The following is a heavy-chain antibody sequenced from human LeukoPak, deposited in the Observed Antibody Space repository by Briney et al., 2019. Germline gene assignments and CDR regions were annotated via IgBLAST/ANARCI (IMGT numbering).Heavy chain of an antibody. CDR3: AKDTGPYYYGSGSYYNGHNWFDP. V-gene: IGHV3-9*01. D-gene: IGHD3-10*01. Sequence: PGESLRLSCAASGFTFDDYAMHWVRQAPGKGLEWVSGISWNSGSIGYADSVKGRFTISRDNAKNSLYLQMNSLRAEDTALYYCAKDTGPYYYGSGSYYNGHNWFDPWGQGTLVTVSS. CDR1: GFTFDDYA. J-gene: IGHJ5*02. CDR2: ISWNSGSI.